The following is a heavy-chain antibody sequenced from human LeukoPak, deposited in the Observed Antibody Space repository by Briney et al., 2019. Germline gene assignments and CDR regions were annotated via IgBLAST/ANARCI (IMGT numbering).Heavy chain of an antibody. CDR1: GFTFSNYA. D-gene: IGHD6-19*01. CDR2: ISASGDST. CDR3: AKGLRITLTGYSSGTFGPSAPFDY. J-gene: IGHJ4*02. Sequence: GGSLRLPCAASGFTFSNYAMSWVRQAPGKGLEWVSAISASGDSTYYADSVKGRFTISRDNSKNTVYLHTDSLRAEDTAVYYCAKGLRITLTGYSSGTFGPSAPFDYWGQGTLVIVSS. V-gene: IGHV3-23*01.